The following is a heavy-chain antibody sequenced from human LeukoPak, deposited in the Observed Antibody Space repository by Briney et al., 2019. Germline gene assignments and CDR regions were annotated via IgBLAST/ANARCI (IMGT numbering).Heavy chain of an antibody. CDR3: ARDKKEMATISSFDY. CDR2: ISSNGGST. V-gene: IGHV3-64*04. CDR1: GFTFMDYP. Sequence: PGGSLRLSCAASGFTFMDYPMHWVRQAPGKGLEYVSGISSNGGSTYYANSVKGRFTISRDNAKNSLYLQMNSLRAEDTAVYYCARDKKEMATISSFDYWGQGTLVTVSS. D-gene: IGHD5-24*01. J-gene: IGHJ4*02.